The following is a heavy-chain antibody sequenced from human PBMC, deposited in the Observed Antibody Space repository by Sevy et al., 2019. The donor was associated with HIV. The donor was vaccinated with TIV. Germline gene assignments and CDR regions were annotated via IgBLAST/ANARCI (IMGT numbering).Heavy chain of an antibody. D-gene: IGHD3-3*01. CDR1: GDSISSYY. CDR3: ARDRVTIFGVSIDYYFDY. V-gene: IGHV4-4*07. CDR2: IYESASA. J-gene: IGHJ4*02. Sequence: SETLSLTCSVSGDSISSYYWSWIRQPAGKGLEWIGRIYESASATYEPSLKSRVTMSLDTSKNQFSLKLNSVTAADTAVYYCARDRVTIFGVSIDYYFDYWDQGTLVTVSS.